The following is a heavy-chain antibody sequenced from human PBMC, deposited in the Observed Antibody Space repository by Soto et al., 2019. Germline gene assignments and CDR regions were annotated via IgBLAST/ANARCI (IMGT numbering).Heavy chain of an antibody. CDR3: ARTRWLQFRYYYGIDF. D-gene: IGHD5-12*01. Sequence: SETLSLTCTVSGGSISSYYWSWIRQPPGKGLEWIGYIYYSGSTNYNPSLKSRVTISVDTSKNQFSLKLSSVTAADTAVYYCARTRWLQFRYYYGIDFSGQGTTVTVSS. V-gene: IGHV4-59*01. J-gene: IGHJ6*02. CDR1: GGSISSYY. CDR2: IYYSGST.